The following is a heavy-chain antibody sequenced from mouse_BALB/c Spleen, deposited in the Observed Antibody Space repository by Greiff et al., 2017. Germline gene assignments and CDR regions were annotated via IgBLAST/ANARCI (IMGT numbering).Heavy chain of an antibody. D-gene: IGHD1-1*01. CDR3: ARATVVDYWYFDV. J-gene: IGHJ1*01. CDR2: ISYSGST. Sequence: VQLKESGPSLVKPSQTLSLTCSVTGDSITSGYWNWIRKFPGNKLEYMGYISYSGSTYYDPSLKSRISITRDTSKNQYYLQLNSVTTEDTATYYCARATVVDYWYFDVWGAGTTVTVSS. CDR1: GDSITSGY. V-gene: IGHV3-8*02.